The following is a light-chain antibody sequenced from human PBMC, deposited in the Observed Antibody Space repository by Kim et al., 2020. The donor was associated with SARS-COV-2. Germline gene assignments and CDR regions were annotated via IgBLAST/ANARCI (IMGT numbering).Light chain of an antibody. CDR3: QQYDNWPPYT. V-gene: IGKV3-15*01. CDR2: DAS. Sequence: SPRERVILSCRASQSVSGNLAWYKVQPGQAPRLLIYDASTKATGIPARFSGSGSGTDFTLTISSLQSEDFALYYCQQYDNWPPYTFGQWTKVDIK. J-gene: IGKJ2*01. CDR1: QSVSGN.